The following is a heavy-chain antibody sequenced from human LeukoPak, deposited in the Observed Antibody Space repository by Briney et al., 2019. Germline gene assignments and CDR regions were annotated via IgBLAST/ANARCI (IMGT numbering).Heavy chain of an antibody. CDR1: GGSFSGYY. J-gene: IGHJ6*03. CDR2: INHSGST. CDR3: ARGRFLHYDILTRGYYYYYMDV. V-gene: IGHV4-34*01. D-gene: IGHD3-9*01. Sequence: SETLSLTCAVYGGSFSGYYWSWIRQPPGKGLEWIGEINHSGSTNYNPSLKSRVTISVDPSKNQFSLKLSSVTAADTAVYYCARGRFLHYDILTRGYYYYYMDVWGKGTTVTVSS.